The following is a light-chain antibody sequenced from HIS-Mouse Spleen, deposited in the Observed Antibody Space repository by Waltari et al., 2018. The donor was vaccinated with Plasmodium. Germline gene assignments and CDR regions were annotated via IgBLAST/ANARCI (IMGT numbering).Light chain of an antibody. CDR1: QCISSS. V-gene: IGKV1-13*02. J-gene: IGKJ4*01. CDR3: QHFNSYPLT. Sequence: AIQLTQSPSSLSASVGDRVPIPCRASQCISSSLPWYQQKPGKAPKLLIYDASSLESGVPSRFSGSGSGTDFTLTISSLQPEDFATYYCQHFNSYPLTFGGGTKVEIK. CDR2: DAS.